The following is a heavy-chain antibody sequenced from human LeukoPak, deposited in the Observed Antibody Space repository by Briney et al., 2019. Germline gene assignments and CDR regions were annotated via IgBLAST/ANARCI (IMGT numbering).Heavy chain of an antibody. J-gene: IGHJ4*02. CDR2: IYYSGST. Sequence: SETLSLTCTVSGGSISSGGYYWSWIRQHPGKGLEWIGYIYYSGSTYYNSSLKSRVTISVDTSKNQFSLKLSSVTAADTAVYYCARTARLWAFDYWGQGTLVTVSS. CDR3: ARTARLWAFDY. D-gene: IGHD3-16*01. CDR1: GGSISSGGYY. V-gene: IGHV4-31*03.